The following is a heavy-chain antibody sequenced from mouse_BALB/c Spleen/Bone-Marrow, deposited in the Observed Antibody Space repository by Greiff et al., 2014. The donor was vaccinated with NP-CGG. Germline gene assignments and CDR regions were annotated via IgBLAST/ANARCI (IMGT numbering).Heavy chain of an antibody. J-gene: IGHJ2*01. V-gene: IGHV14-3*02. Sequence: DVQLQESGAELVKPGASVKLSCTASGFNIKDAYMHWVKQRPEQGLEWIGRIDPANGNTKYDPKFQVKAPITNDTSSNTAYLQLSGMTSEDTAVYYCARLGNFGYWGQGTTLTGSS. CDR1: GFNIKDAY. CDR3: ARLGNFGY. D-gene: IGHD2-14*01. CDR2: IDPANGNT.